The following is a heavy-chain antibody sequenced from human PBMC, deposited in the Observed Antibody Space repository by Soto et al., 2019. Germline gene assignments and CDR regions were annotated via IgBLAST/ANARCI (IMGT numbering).Heavy chain of an antibody. J-gene: IGHJ5*02. CDR3: ARLLWSRGDWFDP. V-gene: IGHV4-59*08. CDR1: GGSISSYY. Sequence: QVQLQESGPGLVKPSETLSLTCTVSGGSISSYYWSWIRQPPGKGLEWIGYIYYSGSTNYNPSLKSRVTISVDTSKNQFSLKLSSVTAADPAAYYCARLLWSRGDWFDPWGQGTLVTVSS. CDR2: IYYSGST. D-gene: IGHD3-10*01.